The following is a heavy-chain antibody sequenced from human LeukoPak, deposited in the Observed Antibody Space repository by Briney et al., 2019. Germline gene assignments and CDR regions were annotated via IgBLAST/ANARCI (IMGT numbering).Heavy chain of an antibody. CDR3: ARDSSSSSLFDY. CDR1: GFTVSSNY. J-gene: IGHJ4*02. V-gene: IGHV3-66*01. Sequence: PGGSLRLSCAASGFTVSSNYMSWVRQAPGKGLEWVSVIYSGGSTYYADSVKGRFTISRDNSKNTLYLQMNSLRAEDTAVYYCARDSSSSSLFDYWGQGTLVTVSS. CDR2: IYSGGST. D-gene: IGHD6-6*01.